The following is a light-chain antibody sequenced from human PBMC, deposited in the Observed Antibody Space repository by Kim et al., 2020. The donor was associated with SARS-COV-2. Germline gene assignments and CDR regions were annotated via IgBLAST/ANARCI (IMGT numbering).Light chain of an antibody. V-gene: IGLV2-18*02. J-gene: IGLJ1*01. CDR2: EVT. CDR1: SGDIGTYNR. Sequence: GQSVTISCAGTSGDIGTYNRVSGYQQHPGTAPKLMIYEVTNRPSGVPDRFSGSKSGNTASLTISGLQAEDEADYFCSSYTSSRTYVFGAGTKVTVL. CDR3: SSYTSSRTYV.